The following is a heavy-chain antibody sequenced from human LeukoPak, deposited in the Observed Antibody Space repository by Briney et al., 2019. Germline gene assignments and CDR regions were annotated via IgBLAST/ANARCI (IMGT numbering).Heavy chain of an antibody. V-gene: IGHV1-2*02. D-gene: IGHD5-18*01. J-gene: IGHJ6*03. CDR1: GYIFTGYY. CDR2: INPKSGGT. Sequence: ASVKVSCKASGYIFTGYYIHWVRQAPGQGLEWMGWINPKSGGTNYAQKFQGRVTMTRDTSISTVYMELSRLRSDDTAVYYCARRGYSYGYESAVYYYYMDVWGKGTTLTISS. CDR3: ARRGYSYGYESAVYYYYMDV.